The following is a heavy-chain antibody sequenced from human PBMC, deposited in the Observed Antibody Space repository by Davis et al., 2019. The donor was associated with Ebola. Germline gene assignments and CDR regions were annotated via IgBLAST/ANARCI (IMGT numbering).Heavy chain of an antibody. V-gene: IGHV3-33*01. CDR2: IYSGGTYT. J-gene: IGHJ5*02. CDR1: GFTFSSYA. Sequence: PGGSLRLSCAASGFTFSSYAMHWVRQSPGKGLEWVAVIYSGGTYTNYADSVKGRFTISRDNSKGTLFLQMNSLRAEDTAVYYCARGHYYYGSGSPQKGFASWFDPWGQGTLVTVSS. CDR3: ARGHYYYGSGSPQKGFASWFDP. D-gene: IGHD3-10*01.